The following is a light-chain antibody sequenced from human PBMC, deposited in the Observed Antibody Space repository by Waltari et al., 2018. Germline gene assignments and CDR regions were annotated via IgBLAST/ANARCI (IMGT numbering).Light chain of an antibody. CDR3: QQYFSFPPT. V-gene: IGKV4-1*01. CDR2: WAS. J-gene: IGKJ4*01. Sequence: DIVLTQSPDYLAVSMGESATVSCKSSQDILYGSNNDNYFTWYPQKPGQPPRVLIYWASTRESGVPDRFSGSGSGTDFTLTISSLQAEDVAVYYCQQYFSFPPTFGGGTKVEIK. CDR1: QDILYGSNNDNY.